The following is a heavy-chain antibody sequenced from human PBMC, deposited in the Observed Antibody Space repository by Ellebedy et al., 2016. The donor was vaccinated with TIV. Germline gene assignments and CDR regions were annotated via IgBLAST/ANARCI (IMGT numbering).Heavy chain of an antibody. Sequence: GGSLRLXCAASGFTVSSNYMSWVRQAPGKGLEWVSVIYSAGSTYYADSVKGRFTISRDNSKNSLYLQMNSLRAEDTAVYYCAREDTVVAASWVDYWGQGTLVTVSS. D-gene: IGHD2-15*01. CDR1: GFTVSSNY. CDR3: AREDTVVAASWVDY. V-gene: IGHV3-53*01. CDR2: IYSAGST. J-gene: IGHJ4*02.